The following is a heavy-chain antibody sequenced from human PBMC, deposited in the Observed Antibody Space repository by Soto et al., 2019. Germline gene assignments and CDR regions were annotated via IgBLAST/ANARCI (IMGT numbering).Heavy chain of an antibody. CDR1: GFTFSSYA. J-gene: IGHJ5*02. CDR2: ISGSGGST. Sequence: GGSLRLSCAASGFTFSSYAMSWVRQAPGKGLEWVSAISGSGGSTYYADSVKGRFTISRDNSKNTLYLQMNSLRAEDTAVYYCAIMRFVTIFGVVIISNGFDPWGQGTLVTVSS. V-gene: IGHV3-23*01. CDR3: AIMRFVTIFGVVIISNGFDP. D-gene: IGHD3-3*01.